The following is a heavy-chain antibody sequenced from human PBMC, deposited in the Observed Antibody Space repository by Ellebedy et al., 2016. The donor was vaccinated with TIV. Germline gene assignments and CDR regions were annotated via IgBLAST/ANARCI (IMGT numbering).Heavy chain of an antibody. CDR3: EKMFYYGVGNNYGMDV. CDR1: GDTVSSNSAA. D-gene: IGHD3-10*01. CDR2: TYYKSRWYN. V-gene: IGHV6-1*01. J-gene: IGHJ6*02. Sequence: SCAVSGDTVSSNSAAWNWIRQSPSRGLEWLGRTYYKSRWYNDYAVSVKGRITFNSDTSKNHLSLQLDSVTPEDTAVYYCEKMFYYGVGNNYGMDVWGQGTAVTVSS.